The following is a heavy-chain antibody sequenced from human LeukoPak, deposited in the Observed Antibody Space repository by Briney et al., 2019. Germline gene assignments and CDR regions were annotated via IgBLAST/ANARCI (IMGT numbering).Heavy chain of an antibody. CDR2: ISSSSSYI. D-gene: IGHD6-13*01. V-gene: IGHV3-21*01. J-gene: IGHJ5*02. CDR3: ASPPRPGIAAAGNDNWFDT. Sequence: GGSLRLSCAASGFTFSSYSMNWIRQAPGKGLEWVSSISSSSSYIYYADSVRGRFTISRDNAKNSLYLQMNSLRAEDTAVYYCASPPRPGIAAAGNDNWFDTWGQGTLVTVSS. CDR1: GFTFSSYS.